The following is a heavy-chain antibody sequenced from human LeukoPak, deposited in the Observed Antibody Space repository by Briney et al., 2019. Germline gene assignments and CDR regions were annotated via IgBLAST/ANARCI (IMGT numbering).Heavy chain of an antibody. CDR3: AKGLWYYYDSSGYVDY. CDR1: GFTFSSYG. Sequence: PGGSLRLSCAASGFTFSSYGMSWVRQAPGKGQEWVAVISYDGSNKYYADSVKGRFTISRDNSKNTLYLQMNSLRAEDTAVYYCAKGLWYYYDSSGYVDYWGQGTLVTVSS. V-gene: IGHV3-30*18. J-gene: IGHJ4*02. CDR2: ISYDGSNK. D-gene: IGHD3-22*01.